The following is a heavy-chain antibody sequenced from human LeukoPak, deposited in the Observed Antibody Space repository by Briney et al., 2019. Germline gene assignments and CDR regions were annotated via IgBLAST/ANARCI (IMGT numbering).Heavy chain of an antibody. Sequence: ASVKVSCTASGGTFSSYAISWVRQAPGQGLEWMGGIIPIFGTANYAQKFQGRVTITADESTSTAYMELSSLRSEDTAVYYCARENYDFWSGYSPFYYYYGMDVWGQGTTVTVSS. D-gene: IGHD3-3*01. V-gene: IGHV1-69*13. J-gene: IGHJ6*02. CDR3: ARENYDFWSGYSPFYYYYGMDV. CDR2: IIPIFGTA. CDR1: GGTFSSYA.